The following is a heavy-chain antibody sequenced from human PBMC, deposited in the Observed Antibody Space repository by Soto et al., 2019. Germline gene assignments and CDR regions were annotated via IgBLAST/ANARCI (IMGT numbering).Heavy chain of an antibody. V-gene: IGHV3-23*01. CDR3: PKGTAVAYQWFDP. CDR1: GFTFSSYA. J-gene: IGHJ5*02. D-gene: IGHD6-19*01. CDR2: ISGSDGST. Sequence: HPGGSLRLSCAASGFTFSSYAMSWVRQAPGKGLEWVSAISGSDGSTYYADSVKGRFTISRDNSKNTLYLQMNSLRSEDTAIYYCPKGTAVAYQWFDPWGQGTLVTVSS.